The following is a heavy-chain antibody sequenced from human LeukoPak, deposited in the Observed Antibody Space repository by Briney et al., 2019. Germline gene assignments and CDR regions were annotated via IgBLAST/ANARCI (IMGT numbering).Heavy chain of an antibody. CDR2: IYYNEDT. D-gene: IGHD2-15*01. CDR3: ARQLAAGNDGFHV. Sequence: PSETLSLTCTVSGVSIYSSTFYWGWIRQPPGKGLEFIGSIYYNEDTFHNPSLKSRLTISVDTSTNQFSLRLSSVTAADTAVYYCARQLAAGNDGFHVWGQGAMVTVSS. CDR1: GVSIYSSTFY. V-gene: IGHV4-39*01. J-gene: IGHJ3*01.